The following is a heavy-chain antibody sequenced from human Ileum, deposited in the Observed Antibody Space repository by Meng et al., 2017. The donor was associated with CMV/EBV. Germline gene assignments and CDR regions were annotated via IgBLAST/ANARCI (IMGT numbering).Heavy chain of an antibody. J-gene: IGHJ6*02. CDR3: ARVNDYGGAHYGMDV. V-gene: IGHV3-7*01. CDR2: IRQDGSET. D-gene: IGHD4/OR15-4a*01. Sequence: GESLKISCAASGFTVSSNYMAWVRQAPGEGLEWVANIRQDGSETYYVDSVKGRFTISRDNAKMSLYLQMNSLRAEDTAFYYCARVNDYGGAHYGMDVWGQGTAVTVSS. CDR1: GFTVSSNY.